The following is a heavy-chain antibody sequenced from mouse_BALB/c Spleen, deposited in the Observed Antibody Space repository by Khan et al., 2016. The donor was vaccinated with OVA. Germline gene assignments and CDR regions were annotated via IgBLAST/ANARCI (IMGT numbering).Heavy chain of an antibody. J-gene: IGHJ3*01. CDR1: GYTFTNYG. D-gene: IGHD2-4*01. V-gene: IGHV9-3-1*01. CDR3: AREITTTFDY. Sequence: QIQLVQSGPELKKPGETVKISCKASGYTFTNYGMNWVKQAPGKGLKWMGWINTYTGEPTYTDDFKGRFAFSLETSASTAYLQINNLKNEDTATYYCAREITTTFDYWGQGTLVTVSA. CDR2: INTYTGEP.